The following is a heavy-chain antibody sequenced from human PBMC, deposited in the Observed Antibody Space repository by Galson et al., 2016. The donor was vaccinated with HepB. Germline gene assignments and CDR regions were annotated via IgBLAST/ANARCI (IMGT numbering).Heavy chain of an antibody. CDR3: AKNGYCGGDCRFDP. J-gene: IGHJ5*02. D-gene: IGHD2-21*01. V-gene: IGHV1-18*01. CDR2: ISVYNGNT. CDR1: GYTFTSYG. Sequence: SVKVSCKASGYTFTSYGISWVRQAPGQGLEWMGWISVYNGNTNYAQKFQGRVTMTTDTSTSTAYMELRSLSSDDTAVYYCAKNGYCGGDCRFDPWGQGTLVTVSS.